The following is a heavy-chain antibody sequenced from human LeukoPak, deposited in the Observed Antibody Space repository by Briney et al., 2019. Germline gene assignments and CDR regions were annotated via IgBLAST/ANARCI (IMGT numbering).Heavy chain of an antibody. D-gene: IGHD5-12*01. Sequence: SQTLSLTCAISGDSVSSNSAAWNWIRQSPSRGLEWLGRTYYRSKWYNGYAVSVKSRVTINPDTSKNQFSLQLNSVTPEDAAVYYCARVFSSAYETSFDYWGQGTLVTVSS. CDR3: ARVFSSAYETSFDY. J-gene: IGHJ4*02. CDR1: GDSVSSNSAA. CDR2: TYYRSKWYN. V-gene: IGHV6-1*01.